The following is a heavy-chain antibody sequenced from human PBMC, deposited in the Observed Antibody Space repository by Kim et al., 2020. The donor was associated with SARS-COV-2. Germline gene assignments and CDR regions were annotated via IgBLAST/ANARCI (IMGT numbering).Heavy chain of an antibody. CDR2: T. CDR3: ATPYIVGALDY. D-gene: IGHD1-26*01. V-gene: IGHV1-24*01. Sequence: TIYAQKFQGRVTMTEDTSTDTAYMELSSLRSEDTAVYYCATPYIVGALDYWGQGTLVTVSS. J-gene: IGHJ4*02.